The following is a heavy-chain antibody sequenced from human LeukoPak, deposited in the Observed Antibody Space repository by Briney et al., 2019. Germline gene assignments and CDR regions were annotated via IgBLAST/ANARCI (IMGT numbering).Heavy chain of an antibody. Sequence: PGGTLRLSCAASGFTFSSYGMSWVRQAPGKGLEWVSAISGSGGSTYYADSVKGRFTISRDNSKNTLYLQMNSLRAEDTAVYYCAKDALKTSGIGPWGLRWFPFDYWGQGTLVTVSS. V-gene: IGHV3-23*01. CDR2: ISGSGGST. J-gene: IGHJ4*02. CDR3: AKDALKTSGIGPWGLRWFPFDY. CDR1: GFTFSSYG. D-gene: IGHD1-26*01.